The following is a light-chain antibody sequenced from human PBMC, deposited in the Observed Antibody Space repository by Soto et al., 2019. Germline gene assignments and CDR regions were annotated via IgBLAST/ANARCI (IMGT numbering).Light chain of an antibody. CDR1: SSDVGGSTY. J-gene: IGLJ2*01. Sequence: QSALTQPPSASGSPGQSVTISCTGTSSDVGGSTYVSWYQQHPGKAPKLMIYEVSRRPSEVPDRFSGSKSSNTAFLTVSGLQSEDEDDYYCRSSAGSSNMIFGGGTKLTVL. CDR2: EVS. CDR3: RSSAGSSNMI. V-gene: IGLV2-8*01.